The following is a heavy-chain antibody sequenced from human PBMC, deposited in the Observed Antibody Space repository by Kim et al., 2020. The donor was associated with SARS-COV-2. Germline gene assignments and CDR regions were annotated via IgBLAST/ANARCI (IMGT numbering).Heavy chain of an antibody. CDR3: ASGMYYYDSSGYWNWFDP. J-gene: IGHJ5*02. Sequence: SETLSLTCTVSGGSISSGGYYWSWIRQHPGMGLEWIGYIYYSGSTYYNPSLKSRAIMSVDTSKNQFFLKLSPVTAADTAVYYCASGMYYYDSSGYWNWFDPWGQGTLVTVSS. CDR1: GGSISSGGYY. D-gene: IGHD3-22*01. CDR2: IYYSGST. V-gene: IGHV4-31*03.